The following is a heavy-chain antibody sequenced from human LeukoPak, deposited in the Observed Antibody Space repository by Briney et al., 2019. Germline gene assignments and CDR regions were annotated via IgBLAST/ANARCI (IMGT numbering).Heavy chain of an antibody. D-gene: IGHD6-19*01. V-gene: IGHV1-18*01. CDR1: GYIFTTYG. CDR3: ARSWSSGWYGDY. Sequence: GASVKVSCKTSGYIFTTYGISWVRQAPGQGLEWMGWISAYIGNTNYAQKLQGRVTMTTDTSSSTAYMELRSLRSDDTAVYYCARSWSSGWYGDYWGQGTLVTVSS. J-gene: IGHJ4*02. CDR2: ISAYIGNT.